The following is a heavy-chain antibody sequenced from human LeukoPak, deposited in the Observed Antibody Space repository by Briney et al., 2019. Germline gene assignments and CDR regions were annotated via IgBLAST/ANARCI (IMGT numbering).Heavy chain of an antibody. D-gene: IGHD2-2*01. CDR1: GFTFSVYS. V-gene: IGHV3-21*01. J-gene: IGHJ6*03. Sequence: GGSLRLSCAASGFTFSVYSMNWVRQAPGKGLEWVSSISSSSSYIYYADSVKGRFTVSRDNAENSLYLQMNSLRAEDTAVYYCAGDMPPGYYYYYMDVWGKGTTVTVSS. CDR3: AGDMPPGYYYYYMDV. CDR2: ISSSSSYI.